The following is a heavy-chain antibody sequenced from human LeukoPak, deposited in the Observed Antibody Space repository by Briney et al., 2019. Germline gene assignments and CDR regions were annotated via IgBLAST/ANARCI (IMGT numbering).Heavy chain of an antibody. CDR3: ARGDSSSWYHPGAFDI. Sequence: GGSLRLSCAASGFTVSSNYMSWVRQAPGKGLEWVSVLYSGGSTYYADSVKGRFTISRDNSKNTLYLQMNSLRAENTAVYYCARGDSSSWYHPGAFDIWGQGTMVTVSS. J-gene: IGHJ3*02. CDR2: LYSGGST. D-gene: IGHD6-13*01. V-gene: IGHV3-53*01. CDR1: GFTVSSNY.